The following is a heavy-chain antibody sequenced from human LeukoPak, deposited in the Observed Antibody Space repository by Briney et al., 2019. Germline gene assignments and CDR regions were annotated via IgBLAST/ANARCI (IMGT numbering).Heavy chain of an antibody. J-gene: IGHJ4*02. D-gene: IGHD6-19*01. CDR1: GGSISSGDYY. CDR2: IYYSGST. CDR3: ARGPYSSGWGTFDY. V-gene: IGHV4-30-4*01. Sequence: SETLSLTCTVSGGSISSGDYYWSWIRQPPGKGLERIGYIYYSGSTHYNPSLKSRVTISVDTSKNQFSLKLSSVTAADTAVYYCARGPYSSGWGTFDYWGQGTLVTVSS.